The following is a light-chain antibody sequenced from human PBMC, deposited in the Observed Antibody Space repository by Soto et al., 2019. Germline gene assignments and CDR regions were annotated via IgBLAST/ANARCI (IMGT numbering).Light chain of an antibody. Sequence: EIVMTQSPATVSVSPGERATLSCRASQSIYNNLAWYQQKPGQAPRLLIYGASTRATGIPARFSGRGSGTEFTLTISSLQSEDFAVYYCQQYNGWPPRTFGRWTKVEIK. CDR3: QQYNGWPPRT. CDR1: QSIYNN. CDR2: GAS. J-gene: IGKJ1*01. V-gene: IGKV3-15*01.